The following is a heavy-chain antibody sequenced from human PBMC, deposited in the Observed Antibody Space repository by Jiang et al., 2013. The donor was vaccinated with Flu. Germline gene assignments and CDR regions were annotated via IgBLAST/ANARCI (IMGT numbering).Heavy chain of an antibody. D-gene: IGHD3-9*01. V-gene: IGHV4-38-2*02. CDR2: IYHSGST. CDR3: ATFSSDWFVDF. J-gene: IGHJ4*02. CDR1: GYSISSGYY. Sequence: VQLVESGPGLVKPSETLSLTCTVSGYSISSGYYWGWIRQPPGKGLEWIGSIYHSGSTYYNPSLKSRVTIAKDTSKNQVSLRLNSVTAADTAIYYCATFSSDWFVDFWGQGTLVAVSS.